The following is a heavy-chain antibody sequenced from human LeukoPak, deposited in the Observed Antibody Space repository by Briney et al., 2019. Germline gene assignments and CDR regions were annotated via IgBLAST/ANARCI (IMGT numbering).Heavy chain of an antibody. V-gene: IGHV1-24*01. J-gene: IGHJ5*02. CDR1: GYTLTELS. D-gene: IGHD2-15*01. CDR3: ATDAWAGIPFPRYCSGGSCYVA. CDR2: FDPEDGET. Sequence: ASVKVSCKVSGYTLTELSMHWVRQAPGKGLEWMGGFDPEDGETIYAQKFQGRVTMTEDTSTDTAYMELSSLGSEDTAVYYCATDAWAGIPFPRYCSGGSCYVAWGQGTLVTVSS.